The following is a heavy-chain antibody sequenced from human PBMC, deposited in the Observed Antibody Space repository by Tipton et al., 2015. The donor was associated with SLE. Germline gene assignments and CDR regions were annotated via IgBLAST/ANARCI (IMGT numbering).Heavy chain of an antibody. CDR3: TRSIAAREFDY. V-gene: IGHV4-34*01. CDR1: GGSFSGYY. D-gene: IGHD6-6*01. CDR2: IKQSGRT. J-gene: IGHJ4*02. Sequence: TLSLTCAVYGGSFSGYYWCWIRQPPGKGREWIGEIKQSGRTHYNPSLKSRVTISVDTSKNQFSLKLSSVTAADTAVYYCTRSIAAREFDYWGQGTLVTVSS.